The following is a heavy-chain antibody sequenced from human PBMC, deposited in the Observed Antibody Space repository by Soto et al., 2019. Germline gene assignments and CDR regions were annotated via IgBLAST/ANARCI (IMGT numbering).Heavy chain of an antibody. V-gene: IGHV1-69*01. CDR1: EDIFGSSG. Sequence: QAQVVQSGPEVTKPGSSVKVSCKASEDIFGSSGFSWVRQAPGLGLEWMGGIIPVFGRTEYAEKFRGRVTISADDDKRTVYMELDSLTSDDTAVYYCAKGDTGEAATTGPFDLWGQGTLVTVSS. CDR2: IIPVFGRT. J-gene: IGHJ4*02. D-gene: IGHD5-12*01. CDR3: AKGDTGEAATTGPFDL.